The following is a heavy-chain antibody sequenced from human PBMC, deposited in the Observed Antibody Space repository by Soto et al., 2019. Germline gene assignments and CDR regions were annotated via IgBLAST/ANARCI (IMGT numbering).Heavy chain of an antibody. CDR2: IFYNGTT. D-gene: IGHD3-10*01. J-gene: IGHJ4*02. CDR3: ARGKGTHRY. Sequence: SETLSRTCSVSGVSLTSYYWSWIRQTPGKTLEWIGCIFYNGTTKYNPSLKSRVTISLDMSKNQFSLKLKSVSAEDTALYYCARGKGTHRYWGPGPLVT. CDR1: GVSLTSYY. V-gene: IGHV4-59*01.